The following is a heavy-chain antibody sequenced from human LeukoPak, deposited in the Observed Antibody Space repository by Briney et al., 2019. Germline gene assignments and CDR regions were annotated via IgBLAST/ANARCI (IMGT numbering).Heavy chain of an antibody. Sequence: PGGSLRLSCAASGFIFTVYSMNWVRQAPGKGLEWVSYISSSSSTIYYADSVKGRFTISRDNAKNSLFLQMNSLRVEDTAVYYCARGNQVRDYWGQGTLVTVSS. CDR3: ARGNQVRDY. J-gene: IGHJ4*02. CDR2: ISSSSSTI. V-gene: IGHV3-48*01. D-gene: IGHD2-2*01. CDR1: GFIFTVYS.